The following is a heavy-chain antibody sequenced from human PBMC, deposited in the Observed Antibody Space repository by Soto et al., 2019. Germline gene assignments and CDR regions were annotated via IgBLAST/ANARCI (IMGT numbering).Heavy chain of an antibody. V-gene: IGHV4-4*02. J-gene: IGHJ4*02. Sequence: QVQLQESGPVLVKPSETLSLTCAVSGDSISSPNWWSWYRQSPGKGLELIGEMFASGSSNYNSSLDGRVTISLDTSKKHFSLKLTSLTAADTAIYYCAREGFDHRPDYWGQGIPVSVSS. CDR2: MFASGSS. CDR3: AREGFDHRPDY. CDR1: GDSISSPNW.